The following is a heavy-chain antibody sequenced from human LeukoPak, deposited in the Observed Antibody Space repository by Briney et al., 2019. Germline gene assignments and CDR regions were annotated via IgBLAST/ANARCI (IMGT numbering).Heavy chain of an antibody. CDR3: ARGDIVVVPAASSGMDV. CDR1: GYTLTGYY. Sequence: ASVKVSCKASGYTLTGYYMHWVRQAPGQGLEWMGWINPNSGGTNYAQKFQGWVTMTRDTSISTAYMELSRLRSDDTAVYYCARGDIVVVPAASSGMDVWGQGTTVTVSS. D-gene: IGHD2-2*01. J-gene: IGHJ6*02. CDR2: INPNSGGT. V-gene: IGHV1-2*04.